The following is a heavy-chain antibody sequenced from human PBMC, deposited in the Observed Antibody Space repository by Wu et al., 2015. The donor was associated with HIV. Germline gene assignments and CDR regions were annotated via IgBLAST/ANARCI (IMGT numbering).Heavy chain of an antibody. D-gene: IGHD6-19*01. Sequence: QVQLVQSGAEVKKPGASVRVSCKTSGYTFTGYYIHWVRQAPGQGLEWMGWINPGSGDTSYSQKLQNRVTMTRDTSISTAYMELNRLRFDDTAVYYCARDSQEVSGWYTHWGQGTLVTVSS. CDR2: INPGSGDT. CDR3: ARDSQEVSGWYTH. V-gene: IGHV1-2*02. CDR1: GYTFTGYY. J-gene: IGHJ4*02.